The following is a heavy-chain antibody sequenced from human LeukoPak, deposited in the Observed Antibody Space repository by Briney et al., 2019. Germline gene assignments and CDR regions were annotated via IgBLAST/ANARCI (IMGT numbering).Heavy chain of an antibody. D-gene: IGHD3-22*01. V-gene: IGHV1-24*01. CDR2: FDPEDGET. CDR1: GYTLTELS. CDR3: ATGSPMIVVATAYYYGMDV. Sequence: ASVKVSCKVSGYTLTELSMHWVRQAPGKGLEWMGGFDPEDGETIYAQKFQGRVTMTEDTSTDTAHMELSSLRSEDTAVYYCATGSPMIVVATAYYYGMDVWGQGTTVTVSS. J-gene: IGHJ6*02.